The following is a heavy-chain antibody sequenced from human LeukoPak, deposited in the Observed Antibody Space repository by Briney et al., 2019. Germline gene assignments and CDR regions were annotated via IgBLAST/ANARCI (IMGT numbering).Heavy chain of an antibody. D-gene: IGHD3-9*01. CDR1: GFTFGDYA. CDR2: IRSKAYGGTT. J-gene: IGHJ4*02. V-gene: IGHV3-49*03. Sequence: GGSLRLSCTASGFTFGDYAMSWFRQAPGKGLEWVGFIRSKAYGGTTEYAASVKGRFTISRDDSKSIAYLQMNSLKTEDTAVYYCTRDRAMRFDWLLPFDYWGQGTLVTVSS. CDR3: TRDRAMRFDWLLPFDY.